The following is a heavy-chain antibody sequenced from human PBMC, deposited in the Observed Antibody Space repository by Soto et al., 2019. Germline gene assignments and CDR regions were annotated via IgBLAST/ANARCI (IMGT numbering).Heavy chain of an antibody. Sequence: GGSLILSCAASGFTFDDYTMHWVRQAPGKGLEWVSLISWDGGSTYYADSVKGQFTISRDNSKNSLYLQMNSLRTEDTALYYCAKDTYHYYGMDVWGQGTTVTVSS. CDR3: AKDTYHYYGMDV. CDR2: ISWDGGST. CDR1: GFTFDDYT. V-gene: IGHV3-43*01. J-gene: IGHJ6*02.